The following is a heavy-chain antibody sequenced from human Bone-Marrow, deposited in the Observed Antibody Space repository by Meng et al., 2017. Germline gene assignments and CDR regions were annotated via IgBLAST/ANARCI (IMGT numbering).Heavy chain of an antibody. V-gene: IGHV1-3*01. D-gene: IGHD6-13*01. CDR3: ARGGIAAAAYSDH. Sequence: QVQLVQSRAEVKKPGASVKLSCEASGYSLTSYAIHWVRQAPGESLEWMGWINAGNGQTKYSERFQGRVAIARDTSANTAYMELSSLTSEDTAVYYCARGGIAAAAYSDHWGQGTLVTVSS. CDR1: GYSLTSYA. CDR2: INAGNGQT. J-gene: IGHJ4*02.